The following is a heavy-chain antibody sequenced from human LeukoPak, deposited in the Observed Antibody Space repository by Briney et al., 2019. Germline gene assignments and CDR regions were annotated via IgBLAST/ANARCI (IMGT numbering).Heavy chain of an antibody. D-gene: IGHD5-18*01. J-gene: IGHJ4*02. CDR3: ARSSWIQQSSDF. CDR1: GYSFTTFA. CDR2: INTNTGNP. V-gene: IGHV7-4-1*02. Sequence: ASVKVSCKASGYSFTTFAMNWVRQAPGQGLEWMGWINTNTGNPTYAQDFTGWFVFSLDTSVTTTFLEISSLKAEDTAIYYCARSSWIQQSSDFWGQGTLVTVSS.